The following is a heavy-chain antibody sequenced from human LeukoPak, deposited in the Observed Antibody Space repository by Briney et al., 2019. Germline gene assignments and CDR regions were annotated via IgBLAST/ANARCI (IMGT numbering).Heavy chain of an antibody. CDR1: VYTFTSYD. CDR3: ARGLHSSSWYPYYYYYMDV. V-gene: IGHV1-8*01. D-gene: IGHD6-13*01. CDR2: MNPNSGNT. Sequence: ASVKVSCKASVYTFTSYDINWVRQATGQGLEWMGWMNPNSGNTGYAQKFQGRVTMTRNTSISTAYMELSSLRSEDTAVYYCARGLHSSSWYPYYYYYMDVWGKGTTVTVSS. J-gene: IGHJ6*03.